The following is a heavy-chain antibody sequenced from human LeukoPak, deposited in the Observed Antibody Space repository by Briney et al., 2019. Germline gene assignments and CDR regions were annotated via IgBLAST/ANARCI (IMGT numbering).Heavy chain of an antibody. Sequence: PGRSLRLPCAASGFTFSSYAMHWVRQAPGKGLEWVAVISYDESNKYYADSVKGRFTISRDNSKNTMYLQMNSLRAEDTAVYYCAGYCSGGSCLTDYWGQGTLVTVSS. D-gene: IGHD2-15*01. CDR2: ISYDESNK. J-gene: IGHJ4*02. V-gene: IGHV3-30*04. CDR3: AGYCSGGSCLTDY. CDR1: GFTFSSYA.